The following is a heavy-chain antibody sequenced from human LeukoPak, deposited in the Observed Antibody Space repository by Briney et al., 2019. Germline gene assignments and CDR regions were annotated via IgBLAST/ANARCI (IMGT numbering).Heavy chain of an antibody. V-gene: IGHV4-39*07. CDR2: IYYSGSI. Sequence: PSETLSLTCTVSGGSVSSGSYYWGWIRQPPGKGLEWIGNIYYSGSIYYNPSLKSRVTISVVTSKNQFSLKLSSVTAADTAVYYCARDGRFPPEVLPRYFDYWGQGTLVTVSS. J-gene: IGHJ4*02. CDR3: ARDGRFPPEVLPRYFDY. D-gene: IGHD1-26*01. CDR1: GGSVSSGSYY.